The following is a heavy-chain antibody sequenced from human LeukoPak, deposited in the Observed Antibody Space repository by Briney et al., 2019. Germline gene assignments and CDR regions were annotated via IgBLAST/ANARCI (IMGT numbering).Heavy chain of an antibody. J-gene: IGHJ1*01. CDR2: INHSGST. CDR1: GGSFSGYY. D-gene: IGHD3-3*01. CDR3: ARSDFWSGYPFTH. V-gene: IGHV4-34*01. Sequence: SETLSLTCAVYGGSFSGYYWSWIRQPPGKGLEWIGEINHSGSTNYNPSLKSRVTISVDTSKNQFSLKLSPVTAADTAVYYCARSDFWSGYPFTHWGQGTLVTVSS.